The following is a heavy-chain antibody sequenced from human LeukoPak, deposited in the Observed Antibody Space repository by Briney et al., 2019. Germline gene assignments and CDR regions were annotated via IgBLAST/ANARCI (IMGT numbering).Heavy chain of an antibody. D-gene: IGHD2-2*01. CDR1: GFIFSSYW. V-gene: IGHV3-74*01. CDR2: INNDGSTT. J-gene: IGHJ6*03. CDR3: ARTAYRIVVVPAANYYYYYYMDV. Sequence: GGSLRLSCAASGFIFSSYWMHWVRQAPGKGLVWVSHINNDGSTTTYAESVRGRFTISRDNAKNSLYLQMNSLRAEDTAVYYCARTAYRIVVVPAANYYYYYYMDVWGKGTTVTISS.